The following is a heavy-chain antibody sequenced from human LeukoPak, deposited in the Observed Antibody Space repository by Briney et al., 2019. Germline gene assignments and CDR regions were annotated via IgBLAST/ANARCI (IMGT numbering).Heavy chain of an antibody. D-gene: IGHD6-13*01. CDR1: GFTFSSYA. CDR3: AGELPAAGTPRFDY. J-gene: IGHJ4*02. CDR2: ISYDGSNK. V-gene: IGHV3-30-3*01. Sequence: PGGSLRLSCAASGFTFSSYAMHWVRQAPGKGLEWVAVISYDGSNKYYADSVKGRFTISRDNSKSTLYPQMNSLRAEDTAVYYCAGELPAAGTPRFDYWGQGTLVTVSS.